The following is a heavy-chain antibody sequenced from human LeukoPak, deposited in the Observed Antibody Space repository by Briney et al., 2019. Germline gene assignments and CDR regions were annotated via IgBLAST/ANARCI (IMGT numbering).Heavy chain of an antibody. CDR2: ISSSSSTI. V-gene: IGHV3-48*01. CDR3: ARVHRRFSPNWFDP. CDR1: GFTFSSHS. Sequence: GGSLRLSCAASGFTFSSHSMNWVRQAPGKGLEWVSYISSSSSTIYYADSVKGRFTISRDNAKNSLYLQMNSLRAEDTAVYYCARVHRRFSPNWFDPWGQGTLVTVSS. J-gene: IGHJ5*02. D-gene: IGHD2/OR15-2a*01.